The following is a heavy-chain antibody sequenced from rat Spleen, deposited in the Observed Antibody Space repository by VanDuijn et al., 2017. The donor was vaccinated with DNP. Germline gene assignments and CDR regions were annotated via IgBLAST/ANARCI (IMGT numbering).Heavy chain of an antibody. J-gene: IGHJ3*01. CDR3: ARPGGTIAARSTGDWFVS. CDR1: GYTFTNYY. CDR2: INTGSGGN. Sequence: QIQLQQSGAELAKPGSSVKISCKASGYTFTNYYIGWIKQTTGQGLELIGYINTGSGGNGDNEKFKGKAKLTVDKSSTTAFMQLSSLTPDDSAVYYCARPGGTIAARSTGDWFVSWGQGTLVTFSS. D-gene: IGHD1-2*01. V-gene: IGHV1-43*01.